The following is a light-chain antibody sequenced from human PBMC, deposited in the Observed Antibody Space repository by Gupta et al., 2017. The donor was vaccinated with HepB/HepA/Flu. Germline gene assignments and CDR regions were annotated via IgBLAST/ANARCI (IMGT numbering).Light chain of an antibody. J-gene: IGKJ2*02. CDR2: DTA. Sequence: IVLSPSPGTLSLSPGERATISCSASESDSRSKLAWYQQKPGQAPRLLTYDTAIRATGIPDRRIGGGSGTDGMTPSSSLREEDVSVSFCLQYGSDSCTFGQGTKVEIK. CDR1: ESDSRSK. V-gene: IGKV3-20*01. CDR3: LQYGSDSCT.